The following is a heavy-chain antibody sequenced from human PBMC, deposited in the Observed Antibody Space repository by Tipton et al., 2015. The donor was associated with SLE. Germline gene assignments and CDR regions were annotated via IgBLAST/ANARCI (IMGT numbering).Heavy chain of an antibody. Sequence: GSLRLSCTASQFTFSSYSMYWVRQAPGKGLEWVSTLTSGGDTVYPDSVRGRFTVSGDTPKNTVYLQMTSLRLEDTAVYYCARQHLPGSGPSFDSWGQGTLVTVSS. D-gene: IGHD6-13*01. CDR3: ARQHLPGSGPSFDS. V-gene: IGHV3-23*01. J-gene: IGHJ4*02. CDR1: QFTFSSYS. CDR2: LTSGGDT.